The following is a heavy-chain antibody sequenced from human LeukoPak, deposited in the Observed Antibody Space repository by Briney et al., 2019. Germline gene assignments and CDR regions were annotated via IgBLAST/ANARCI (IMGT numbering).Heavy chain of an antibody. V-gene: IGHV3-64D*06. Sequence: GGSLRLSCSASGFTFSNYAMHWVRQAPGKGLEYVSAISSNGGSTYYADSVKGRFTISRDNSKNTLYLQMSSLRAEDMAVYYCARAGSGWYSMDVWGQGTTVTVSS. CDR3: ARAGSGWYSMDV. CDR1: GFTFSNYA. D-gene: IGHD6-19*01. J-gene: IGHJ6*02. CDR2: ISSNGGST.